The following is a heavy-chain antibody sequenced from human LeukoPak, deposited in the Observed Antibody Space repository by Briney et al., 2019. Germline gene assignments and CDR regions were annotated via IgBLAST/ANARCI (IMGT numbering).Heavy chain of an antibody. CDR2: INPNSGGT. CDR3: ARVQSSSWPNIELDY. CDR1: GYTFTGYY. V-gene: IGHV1-2*02. Sequence: ASVKVSCKASGYTFTGYYMHWVRQAPGQGLEWMGWINPNSGGTNYAQKFQGRVTMTRDTSISTAYMELSRLRSDDTAVYYCARVQSSSWPNIELDYWGQGTLVTVSS. J-gene: IGHJ4*02. D-gene: IGHD6-13*01.